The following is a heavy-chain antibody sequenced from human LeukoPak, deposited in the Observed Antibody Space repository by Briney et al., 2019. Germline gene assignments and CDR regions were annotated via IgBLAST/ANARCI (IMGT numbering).Heavy chain of an antibody. CDR3: ARSVEMASWWFDP. V-gene: IGHV1-8*01. CDR1: GYTFTSYD. D-gene: IGHD5-24*01. Sequence: ASVKVSCKASGYTFTSYDINWVRQATGQGLEWMGWMNPNSGNTGYAQKFKGRVTMTRNTSISTAYMELSSLRSEDTAVYYCARSVEMASWWFDPWGQGTLVTVSS. CDR2: MNPNSGNT. J-gene: IGHJ5*02.